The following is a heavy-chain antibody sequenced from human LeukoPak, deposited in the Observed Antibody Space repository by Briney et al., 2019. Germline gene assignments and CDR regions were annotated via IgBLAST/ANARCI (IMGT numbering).Heavy chain of an antibody. V-gene: IGHV3-48*04. Sequence: PGGSLRLSCAASGFTFSRYTMNWVRQAPGKGLEWVSYISSSGSTKYYADSVKGRFTVTRDNAKNSLYLQMNSLRVEDTAVYYCPREGDCSGGSCSTRGVDVWGQGTTVTVSS. D-gene: IGHD2-15*01. CDR2: ISSSGSTK. CDR1: GFTFSRYT. CDR3: PREGDCSGGSCSTRGVDV. J-gene: IGHJ6*02.